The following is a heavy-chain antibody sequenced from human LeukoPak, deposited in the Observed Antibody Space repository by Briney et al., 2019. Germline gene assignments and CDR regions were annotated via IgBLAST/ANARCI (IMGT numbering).Heavy chain of an antibody. D-gene: IGHD2-8*01. J-gene: IGHJ3*02. Sequence: GGSLRLSCAASGFTFSSYGMSWVRQAPGKGLVWISRISGDGRTISYADSVKGRFTISRDNSKNTLYLQMNSLRAEDTAVYFCARVLGCTNGVCHDAFDIWGQGTVVTVSS. V-gene: IGHV3-23*01. CDR1: GFTFSSYG. CDR3: ARVLGCTNGVCHDAFDI. CDR2: ISGDGRTI.